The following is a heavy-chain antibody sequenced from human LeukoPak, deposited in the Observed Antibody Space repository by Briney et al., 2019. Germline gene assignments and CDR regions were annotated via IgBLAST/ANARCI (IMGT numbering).Heavy chain of an antibody. D-gene: IGHD1-26*01. CDR3: AREGADDAFDI. CDR1: GFSFDDYA. Sequence: WSLRLSCAASGFSFDDYAMHWVRQAPGKGLEWVSGISWNSGSIGYADSVKGRFTISRDNAKNSLYLQMNSLRAEDTAVYYCAREGADDAFDIWGQGTMVTVSS. CDR2: ISWNSGSI. V-gene: IGHV3-9*01. J-gene: IGHJ3*02.